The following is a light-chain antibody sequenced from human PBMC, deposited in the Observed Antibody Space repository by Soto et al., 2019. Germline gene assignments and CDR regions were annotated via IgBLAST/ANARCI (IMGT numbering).Light chain of an antibody. CDR3: QPYGSSPRT. J-gene: IGKJ1*01. CDR1: QSVSSNS. Sequence: EIVLTQSPGTLSLSPGDRATLSCRASQSVSSNSLAWYQQKPGQAPRLLIYLASIRATGIPDRFSGSGSGTDFTLTINRLEAEDFAVYCCQPYGSSPRTFGQGTKVEV. V-gene: IGKV3-20*01. CDR2: LAS.